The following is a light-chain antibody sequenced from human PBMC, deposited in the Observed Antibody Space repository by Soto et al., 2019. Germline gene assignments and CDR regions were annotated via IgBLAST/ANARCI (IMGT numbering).Light chain of an antibody. CDR2: DVT. J-gene: IGLJ2*01. CDR1: SSDVGGYNF. Sequence: QSALTQPRSVSGSPGQSVTIPCTGTSSDVGGYNFVSWYQHHPGKAPQLMIYDVTERPSGVPDRFSGSKSGNTASLTISGLQAEDESDYCCCSYAGSYTWVFGGGTKLTVL. V-gene: IGLV2-11*01. CDR3: CSYAGSYTWV.